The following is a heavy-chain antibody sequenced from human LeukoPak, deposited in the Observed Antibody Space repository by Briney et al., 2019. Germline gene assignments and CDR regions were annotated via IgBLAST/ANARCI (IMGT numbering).Heavy chain of an antibody. CDR1: RFTFSNYW. J-gene: IGHJ4*02. Sequence: GGSLRLSCAASRFTFSNYWMSWVRQAPGKGLEWVANMKQDGSEINYVDSVKGRFTISRDNAKNSLYLQMNSLRVEDTAVYYCARGMAYSGYDPFDYWGQGTLVTVSS. CDR3: ARGMAYSGYDPFDY. V-gene: IGHV3-7*01. CDR2: MKQDGSEI. D-gene: IGHD5-12*01.